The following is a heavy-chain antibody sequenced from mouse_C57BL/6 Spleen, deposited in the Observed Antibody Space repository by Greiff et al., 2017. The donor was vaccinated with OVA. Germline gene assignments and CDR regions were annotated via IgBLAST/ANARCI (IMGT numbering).Heavy chain of an antibody. CDR1: GFTFSDYG. CDR2: ISSGSSTI. Sequence: EVKVEESGGGLVKPGGSLKLSCAASGFTFSDYGMHWVRQAPEKGLEWVAYISSGSSTIYYADTVKGRFTISRDNAKNTLFLQMTSLRSEDTAMYYCARSVRYAMDYWGQGTSVTVSS. V-gene: IGHV5-17*01. CDR3: ARSVRYAMDY. J-gene: IGHJ4*01. D-gene: IGHD2-13*01.